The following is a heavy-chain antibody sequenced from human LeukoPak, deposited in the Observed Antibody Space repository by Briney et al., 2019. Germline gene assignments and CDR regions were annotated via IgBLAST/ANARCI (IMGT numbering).Heavy chain of an antibody. J-gene: IGHJ4*02. CDR1: GFTFSSYA. Sequence: GGSLRLSCAASGFTFSSYAMSWVRQAPGKGLEWVSAISGSGGTTYYADSVKGRFTFSRDNSKNTLYLQMNSLRAEDTAVYYCAKRSCNSTSCSSFDYWGQGTLVTVSS. D-gene: IGHD2-2*01. CDR3: AKRSCNSTSCSSFDY. V-gene: IGHV3-23*01. CDR2: ISGSGGTT.